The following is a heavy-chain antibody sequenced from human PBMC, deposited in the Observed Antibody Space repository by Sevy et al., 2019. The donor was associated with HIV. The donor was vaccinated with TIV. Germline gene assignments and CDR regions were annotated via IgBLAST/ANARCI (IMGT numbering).Heavy chain of an antibody. CDR3: AKDGEYYGSGRGDY. V-gene: IGHV3-23*01. J-gene: IGHJ4*02. CDR2: ISGSGGST. D-gene: IGHD3-10*01. Sequence: GGSLRLSCAASGFTFSSYAMSWVRQAPGKGLEWVSAISGSGGSTYYADSVKGRLTISRDNSKNTLYLQMNSLRAEDTAVYYCAKDGEYYGSGRGDYWGQGTLVTVSS. CDR1: GFTFSSYA.